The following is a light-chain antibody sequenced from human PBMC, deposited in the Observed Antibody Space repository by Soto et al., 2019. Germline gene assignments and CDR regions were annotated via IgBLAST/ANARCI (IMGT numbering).Light chain of an antibody. V-gene: IGKV3-15*01. Sequence: MTQSPSTLSASVGDRVTITCRASQDIKTYVAWYQHKPGQTPRLLIYDTSTRATGVPTRFSGSRSGAEFTLTINSLQSEDFAVYYCQPYNNWPLTFGGGTKVDIK. J-gene: IGKJ4*01. CDR1: QDIKTY. CDR3: QPYNNWPLT. CDR2: DTS.